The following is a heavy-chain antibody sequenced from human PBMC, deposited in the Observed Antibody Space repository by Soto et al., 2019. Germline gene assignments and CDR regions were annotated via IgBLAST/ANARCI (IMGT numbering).Heavy chain of an antibody. CDR1: GFTFSSYS. V-gene: IGHV3-21*01. J-gene: IGHJ6*03. D-gene: IGHD1-1*01. CDR3: ARDRAVPWGYNWNDAPYYMDV. CDR2: ISSSSSYI. Sequence: GGSLRLSCAASGFTFSSYSMNWVRQAPGKGLEWVSSISSSSSYIYYADSVKGRFTISRDNAKNSPYMQMTSLRAGDTGVYYCARDRAVPWGYNWNDAPYYMDVWGKGTTVTVSS.